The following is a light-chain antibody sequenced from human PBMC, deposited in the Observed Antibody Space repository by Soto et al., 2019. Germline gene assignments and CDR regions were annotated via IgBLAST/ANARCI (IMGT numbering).Light chain of an antibody. CDR3: QQLRMYPST. CDR2: AAS. V-gene: IGKV1-9*01. J-gene: IGKJ4*01. CDR1: QDIAIY. Sequence: IDLTQSPPSLSAXVGXAGTITCRASQDIAIYLAWYQQKPGEAPKLLIYAASTLYGGVPSRFSGSGSGTDFALTITSLQAEDFATYYCQQLRMYPSTFGGGTKVDIK.